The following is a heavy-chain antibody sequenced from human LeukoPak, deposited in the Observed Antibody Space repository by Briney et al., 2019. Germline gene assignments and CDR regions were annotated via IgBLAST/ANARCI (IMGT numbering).Heavy chain of an antibody. CDR1: GYTFTSYG. J-gene: IGHJ4*02. CDR3: ARGYDWASGWYGLKDY. D-gene: IGHD6-19*01. Sequence: ASVKVSCKASGYTFTSYGISWVRQAPGQGLEWMGWISAYNGNTNYAQKLQGRVTMTTDTSTSTAYMELRSLRFDDTAVYYCARGYDWASGWYGLKDYWGQGTLVTVSS. CDR2: ISAYNGNT. V-gene: IGHV1-18*01.